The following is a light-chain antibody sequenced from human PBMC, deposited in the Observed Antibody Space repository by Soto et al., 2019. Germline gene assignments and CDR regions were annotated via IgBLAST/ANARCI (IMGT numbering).Light chain of an antibody. V-gene: IGKV3-15*01. CDR2: GAS. J-gene: IGKJ2*01. Sequence: EILMTQSPATLSVSPGDRATLSCRASQSVSNNLAWYQQRPGQAPRLLIYGASTRATGIPARFSGSGSGTEFTLTISSLQSEDFAVYYCQQLHTYPYTFGQGTRLDI. CDR3: QQLHTYPYT. CDR1: QSVSNN.